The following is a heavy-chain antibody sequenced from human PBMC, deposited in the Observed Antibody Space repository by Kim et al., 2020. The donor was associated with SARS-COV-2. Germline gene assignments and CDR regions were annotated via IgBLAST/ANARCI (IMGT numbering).Heavy chain of an antibody. CDR1: GYTFLNYV. CDR3: ARGSGWAFDY. CDR2: ISIGNDNT. D-gene: IGHD6-19*01. V-gene: IGHV1-3*04. J-gene: IGHJ4*02. Sequence: ASVKVSCKASGYTFLNYVLHWVRQAPGQRPEWMGLISIGNDNTKFSRKFQGRVTITRDTSASTAYMELTILRSEDTAIYYCARGSGWAFDYWGQGTLVTV.